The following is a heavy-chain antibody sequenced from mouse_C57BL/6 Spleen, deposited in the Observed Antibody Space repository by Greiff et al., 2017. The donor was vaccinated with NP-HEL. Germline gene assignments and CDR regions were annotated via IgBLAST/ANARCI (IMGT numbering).Heavy chain of an antibody. D-gene: IGHD3-3*01. CDR3: AIGDGGDY. CDR2: LHPSDSDT. J-gene: IGHJ2*01. Sequence: QVQLQQPGAELVKPGASLMVSCKASGYTFTSYWMHWVMQRLAQDLEWIGRLHPSDSDTNYNQKFKSKATSSVDQSFSTVYIQLSGVTSEDSAVYYCAIGDGGDYWGQGTTLTVSS. CDR1: GYTFTSYW. V-gene: IGHV1-74*01.